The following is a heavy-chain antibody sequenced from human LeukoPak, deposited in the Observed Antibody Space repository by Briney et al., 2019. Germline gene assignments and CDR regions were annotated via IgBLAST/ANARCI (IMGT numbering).Heavy chain of an antibody. D-gene: IGHD2-15*01. Sequence: PSETLSLTCTVSGGSISSYYWSWIRQPPGKGLEWIGYIYTSGSTNYNPSLKSRVTISVDTSKNQFSLKLSSVTAADTAVYYCARHLVEGGSCRSFDYWGQGTLVTVSS. V-gene: IGHV4-4*09. CDR1: GGSISSYY. CDR2: IYTSGST. CDR3: ARHLVEGGSCRSFDY. J-gene: IGHJ4*02.